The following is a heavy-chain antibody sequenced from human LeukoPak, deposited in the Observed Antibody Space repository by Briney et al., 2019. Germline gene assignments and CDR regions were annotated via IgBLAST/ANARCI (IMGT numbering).Heavy chain of an antibody. D-gene: IGHD4-17*01. V-gene: IGHV4-61*02. CDR3: ARDGPHDYGDYYGMDV. Sequence: PSETLSLTCTVSGGSISSGSYYWSWIRQPAGKGLEWIGRIYTSGSTNYNPSLKSRVTISVDTSKNPFSLKLSSVTAADTAVYYCARDGPHDYGDYYGMDVWGQGTTVTVSS. J-gene: IGHJ6*02. CDR1: GGSISSGSYY. CDR2: IYTSGST.